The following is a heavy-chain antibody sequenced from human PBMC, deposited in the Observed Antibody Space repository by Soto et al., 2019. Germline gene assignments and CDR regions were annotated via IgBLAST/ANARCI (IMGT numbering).Heavy chain of an antibody. CDR2: IS. V-gene: IGHV3-30*18. CDR3: AKEAAAGTMDY. CDR1: GFTFSSYG. D-gene: IGHD6-13*01. J-gene: IGHJ4*02. Sequence: QVQLVASGGGVVQPGRSLRLSCAASGFTFSSYGMHWVRQAPGKGLEWVAVISYYADSVKGRFTISRDNSKNTLYLQMNSLRAEDTAVYYCAKEAAAGTMDYWGQGTLVTVSS.